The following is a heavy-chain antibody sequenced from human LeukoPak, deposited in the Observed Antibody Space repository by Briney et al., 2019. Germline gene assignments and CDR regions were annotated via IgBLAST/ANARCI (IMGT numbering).Heavy chain of an antibody. CDR3: ARDYCTRGGDCYKEDLFDP. CDR2: ISPYDGDT. Sequence: ASVKVSCKASGYTFTSYGIFWVRQAPGQGLEWMAWISPYDGDTNYAQNFEGRVTMTTETSTSTAYMELRSLRSDDTAIYYCARDYCTRGGDCYKEDLFDPWGQGTLVTVSS. J-gene: IGHJ5*02. CDR1: GYTFTSYG. V-gene: IGHV1-18*01. D-gene: IGHD2-21*02.